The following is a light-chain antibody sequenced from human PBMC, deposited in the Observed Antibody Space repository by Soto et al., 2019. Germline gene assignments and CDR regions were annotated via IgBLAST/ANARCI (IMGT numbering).Light chain of an antibody. Sequence: DIQMTQSPSSLSASVGDRVTITCQASQDISNYLNWYQQKPGKAPKLLIYDASNLETGVPSRFSGSGSGTDFTFTISSLQPEDIATYYCQQYDNLPPCTFDGGTKVEIK. V-gene: IGKV1-33*01. CDR3: QQYDNLPPCT. CDR1: QDISNY. CDR2: DAS. J-gene: IGKJ4*01.